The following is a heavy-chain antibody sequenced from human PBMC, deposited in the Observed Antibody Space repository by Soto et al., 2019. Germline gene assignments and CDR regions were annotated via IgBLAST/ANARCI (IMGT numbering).Heavy chain of an antibody. J-gene: IGHJ4*02. Sequence: GASLRLSCAASGFSFSSFTMSWVRQAPGKGLEWVSYISGSSGTIYNADSVKGRFTISRDNAKNTLYLQMNSLRAEDTAVYYCAKRSSSSTFDYWGQGT. D-gene: IGHD6-6*01. CDR3: AKRSSSSTFDY. CDR2: ISGSSGTI. V-gene: IGHV3-48*01. CDR1: GFSFSSFT.